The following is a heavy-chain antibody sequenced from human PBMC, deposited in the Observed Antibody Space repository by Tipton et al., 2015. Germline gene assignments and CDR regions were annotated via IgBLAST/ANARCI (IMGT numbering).Heavy chain of an antibody. J-gene: IGHJ4*02. D-gene: IGHD1-26*01. V-gene: IGHV5-51*01. CDR2: IYPGDSET. CDR1: GYTFSDYW. Sequence: QSGAEVKKPGEALKISCQGSGYTFSDYWIGWVRQMPGKGLEWMGTIYPGDSETRYNPSFQGQVTISAGKSITTAYLQWRSLKASDTAMYYCVRRARRVGSHSYPYYFDYWGQGTLVPVSS. CDR3: VRRARRVGSHSYPYYFDY.